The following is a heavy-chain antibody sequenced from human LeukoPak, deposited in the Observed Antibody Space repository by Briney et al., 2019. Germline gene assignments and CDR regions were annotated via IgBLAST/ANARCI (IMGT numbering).Heavy chain of an antibody. D-gene: IGHD1-26*01. CDR1: GFTFSSYG. CDR2: IWYDGSNK. J-gene: IGHJ4*02. Sequence: PGRSLRLSCAASGFTFSSYGMHWVRQAPGKGLEWVAVIWYDGSNKYYADSVKGRFTISRDNSKNTLYLQMNSLRAEDTAVYYCAREGSGSYHFDYCGQGTLVTVSS. CDR3: AREGSGSYHFDY. V-gene: IGHV3-33*01.